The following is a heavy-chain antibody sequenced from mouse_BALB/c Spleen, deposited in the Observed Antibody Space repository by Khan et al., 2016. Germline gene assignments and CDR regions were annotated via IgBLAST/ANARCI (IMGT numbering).Heavy chain of an antibody. D-gene: IGHD2-1*01. CDR2: IHPSDSES. V-gene: IGHV1-61*01. CDR3: TRSAYGNHPYYAMDY. J-gene: IGHJ4*01. Sequence: QVQLQQSGTELVRPGASVKLSCKASGYSFTRYWMNWVKQRPGQGLEWIGMIHPSDSESRLNQKFKDKATLTVDNSSSIAYMQLSSPTSEDSADYYCTRSAYGNHPYYAMDYWGQGTSVTVSS. CDR1: GYSFTRYW.